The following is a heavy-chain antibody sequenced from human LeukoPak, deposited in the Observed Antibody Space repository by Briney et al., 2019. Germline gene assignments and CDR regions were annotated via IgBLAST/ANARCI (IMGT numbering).Heavy chain of an antibody. D-gene: IGHD3-10*01. J-gene: IGHJ3*02. CDR1: GFTFSSYW. V-gene: IGHV3-7*01. Sequence: PGGSLRLSCAASGFTFSSYWMSWVRQAPGKGLEWVANIKQDGSEKYYVDSVKGRFTISRDNAKNPLYLQMNSLRAEDTAVYYCARYRGTWFGDLDAFDIWGQGTMVTVSS. CDR2: IKQDGSEK. CDR3: ARYRGTWFGDLDAFDI.